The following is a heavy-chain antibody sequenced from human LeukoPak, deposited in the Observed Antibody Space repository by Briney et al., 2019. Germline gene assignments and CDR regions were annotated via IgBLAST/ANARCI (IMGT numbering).Heavy chain of an antibody. CDR2: ISGSGGST. V-gene: IGHV3-23*01. CDR1: GFTFSSYA. Sequence: PGGSLRLSCAASGFTFSSYAMSWVRQAPGKGLEWVSAISGSGGSTYYADSVKGRFTISRDNSKNTLYLQMNSLRAEDTAVYYCAKDHGAEYYYDSSGYYFNWGQGTLVTVSS. CDR3: AKDHGAEYYYDSSGYYFN. D-gene: IGHD3-22*01. J-gene: IGHJ4*02.